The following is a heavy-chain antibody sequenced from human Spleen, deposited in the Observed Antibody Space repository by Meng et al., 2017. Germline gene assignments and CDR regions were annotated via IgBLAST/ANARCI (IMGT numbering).Heavy chain of an antibody. Sequence: AQLQVSRPGLVKPSATMSLTCSGSGGSISNYYWSWIRQPPGKGLEWIGYIYNSGSTNYNPSLNSRVTISLDTSMHQFSLKLSSVTAADTAVYYCAGDMVAEYYDTSGYYDYWGQGTLVTVSS. V-gene: IGHV4-59*01. CDR3: AGDMVAEYYDTSGYYDY. CDR2: IYNSGST. CDR1: GGSISNYY. J-gene: IGHJ4*02. D-gene: IGHD3-22*01.